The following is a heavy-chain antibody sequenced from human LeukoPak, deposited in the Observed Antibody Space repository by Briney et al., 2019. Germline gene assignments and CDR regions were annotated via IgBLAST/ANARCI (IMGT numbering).Heavy chain of an antibody. V-gene: IGHV3-33*01. CDR3: ARDWVLYGMDV. CDR1: RFTFSSYG. CDR2: IWYDGSNK. D-gene: IGHD1-1*01. Sequence: AGGSLRLSCAASRFTFSSYGMHWVRQAPGKGLEWVAVIWYDGSNKYYADSVKGRFTISRDNSKNTLYLQMNSLRAEDTAVYYCARDWVLYGMDVWGQGTTVTVSS. J-gene: IGHJ6*02.